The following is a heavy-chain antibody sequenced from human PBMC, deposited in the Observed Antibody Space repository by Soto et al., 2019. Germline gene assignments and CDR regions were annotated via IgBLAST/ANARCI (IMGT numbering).Heavy chain of an antibody. CDR1: GFTFNNYA. V-gene: IGHV3-23*01. J-gene: IGHJ4*02. CDR3: AKDRLGGNFDY. Sequence: GGSLRLSCAASGFTFNNYAMNWFRQAPGKGLEWVATIGGTGGSTYYADSVKGRFTISRDNSKNTLYLQMNSLRVEDTAVYYCAKDRLGGNFDYWGQGTQVTVSS. CDR2: IGGTGGST.